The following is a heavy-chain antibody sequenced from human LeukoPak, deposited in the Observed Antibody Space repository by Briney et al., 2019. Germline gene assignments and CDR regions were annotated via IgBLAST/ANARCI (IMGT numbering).Heavy chain of an antibody. D-gene: IGHD6-19*01. CDR2: FSLGETT. CDR1: GASITTYS. V-gene: IGHV4-59*01. Sequence: SETLSLTCSVSGASITTYSWNWLRQSPGKGLEWIGYFSLGETTSYTSSLKSRVTISVDTSKNQFSLKLSSVTAADTAVYYCARYSSGWAIDAFDIWGQGTMVTVSS. J-gene: IGHJ3*02. CDR3: ARYSSGWAIDAFDI.